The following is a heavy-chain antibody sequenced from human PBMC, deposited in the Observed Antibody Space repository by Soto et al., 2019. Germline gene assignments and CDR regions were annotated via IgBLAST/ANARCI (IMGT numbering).Heavy chain of an antibody. CDR2: ISGSGGNT. D-gene: IGHD2-2*01. V-gene: IGHV3-23*01. CDR1: GFTFYNYA. J-gene: IGHJ4*02. CDR3: AKVKEIVVVSASIVGHGYFDY. Sequence: VQVLESGGGLVQRGGALRLSCAASGFTFYNYAMTWVRQAPGKGLEGVSTISGSGGNTYDADSVKGRFTISRDNSRNTVFLQMNSLRADDTAVYYCAKVKEIVVVSASIVGHGYFDYWGQGPLVTVSS.